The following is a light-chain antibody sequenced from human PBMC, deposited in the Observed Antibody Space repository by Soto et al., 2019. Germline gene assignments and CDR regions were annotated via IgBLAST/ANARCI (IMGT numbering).Light chain of an antibody. V-gene: IGKV1-5*01. CDR2: AAS. CDR3: QQYYSYPPT. J-gene: IGKJ1*01. Sequence: DIQMTQSPSTLPASVGDRVTITCRASQSISNWLAWYQQKPGKAPKLLIYAASTLQSGVPSRFSGSGSGTDFTLTISCLQSEDFATYYCQQYYSYPPTFGQGTKV. CDR1: QSISNW.